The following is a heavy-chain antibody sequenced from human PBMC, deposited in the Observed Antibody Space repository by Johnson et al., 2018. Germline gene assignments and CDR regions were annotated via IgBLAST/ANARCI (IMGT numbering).Heavy chain of an antibody. CDR1: GVTLSNCI. Sequence: QVQLVQSGGGVVQPGTSLRLSCGVSGVTLSNCIMHWVRQAPGKGLEWVALISHDEIDKQYGDYAKDRFTISRDISKNTGYLQMNSLRDEDTAVYYCAREGYSSGRAGIFAIWGQGTMVTVCS. CDR3: AREGYSSGRAGIFAI. J-gene: IGHJ3*02. D-gene: IGHD3-22*01. CDR2: ISHDEIDK. V-gene: IGHV3-30-3*01.